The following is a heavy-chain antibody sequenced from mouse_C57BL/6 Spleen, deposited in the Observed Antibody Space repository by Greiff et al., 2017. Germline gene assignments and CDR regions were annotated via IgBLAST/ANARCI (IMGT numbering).Heavy chain of an antibody. CDR2: IDPSDSYT. J-gene: IGHJ2*01. Sequence: VQLQQPGAELVMPGASVKLSCKASGYTFTSYWMHWVKQRPGQGLEWIGEIDPSDSYTNYNQKFKGKSTLTVDKSSSTAYMQLSSLTSEDSAVYYCASLRSLGYWGQGTTLTVSS. CDR1: GYTFTSYW. V-gene: IGHV1-69*01. CDR3: ASLRSLGY. D-gene: IGHD1-1*01.